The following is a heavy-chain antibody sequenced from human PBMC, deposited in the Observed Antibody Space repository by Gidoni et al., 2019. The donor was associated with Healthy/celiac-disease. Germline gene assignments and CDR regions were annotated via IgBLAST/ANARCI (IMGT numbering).Heavy chain of an antibody. V-gene: IGHV3-11*01. CDR1: GFTFSAYY. CDR2: ISSSGSTI. Sequence: QVQLVESGGGLVKPGGSLRLSCAASGFTFSAYYMSWIRQAPGKGLEWVSYISSSGSTIYYADAVKGRFTISRDNAKNSLYLQMNSLRAEDTAVYYCARDRIVVVPAAIHTGATDYYGMDVWGQGTTVTVSS. CDR3: ARDRIVVVPAAIHTGATDYYGMDV. D-gene: IGHD2-2*01. J-gene: IGHJ6*02.